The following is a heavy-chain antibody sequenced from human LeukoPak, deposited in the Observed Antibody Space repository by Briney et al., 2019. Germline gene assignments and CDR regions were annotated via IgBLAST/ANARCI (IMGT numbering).Heavy chain of an antibody. CDR2: INAGGGVT. CDR3: AKRSCIGSNCTFFDY. V-gene: IGHV3-23*01. CDR1: GFTFTNYA. J-gene: IGHJ4*02. D-gene: IGHD6-13*01. Sequence: PGGSLRLSCAASGFTFTNYAMTWVRQAPGKGLEWVSTINAGGGVTMYADSVKGGFTISRDDSKNTLYLQMTSLGAEDTALYYCAKRSCIGSNCTFFDYWGQGTLVTVSS.